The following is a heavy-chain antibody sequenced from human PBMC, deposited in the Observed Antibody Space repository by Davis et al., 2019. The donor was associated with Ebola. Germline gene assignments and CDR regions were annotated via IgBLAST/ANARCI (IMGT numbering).Heavy chain of an antibody. Sequence: GESLKISCKGSGYSFTSYWIGWVRQMPGKGLEWMGIIYPGDSDTRYSPSFQGQVTISADKSISTAYLQWSSLKASDTAMYYCARHVLYGSGSYYYYGMDVWGQGTTVTVSS. CDR3: ARHVLYGSGSYYYYGMDV. CDR1: GYSFTSYW. D-gene: IGHD3-10*01. V-gene: IGHV5-51*01. J-gene: IGHJ6*02. CDR2: IYPGDSDT.